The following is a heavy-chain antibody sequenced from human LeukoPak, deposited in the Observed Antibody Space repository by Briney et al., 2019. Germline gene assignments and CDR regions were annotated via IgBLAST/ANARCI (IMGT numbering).Heavy chain of an antibody. CDR2: IYSGGCT. CDR1: GFTVSSNY. D-gene: IGHD6-19*01. CDR3: ASSVSSGWYDY. Sequence: GGSLRLSCAASGFTVSSNYMSWVRQAPGKGLEWVSVIYSGGCTYYADSVKGRFTISRDNSKNTLYLQMNSLRAEDTAVYYCASSVSSGWYDYWGQGTLVTVSS. J-gene: IGHJ4*02. V-gene: IGHV3-53*01.